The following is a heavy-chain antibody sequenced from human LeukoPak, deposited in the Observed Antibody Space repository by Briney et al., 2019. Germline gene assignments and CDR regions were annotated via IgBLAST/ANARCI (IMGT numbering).Heavy chain of an antibody. CDR2: IYYSGST. CDR3: ASGSLFTGYSSGWYRPQPFQH. V-gene: IGHV4-31*03. D-gene: IGHD6-19*01. Sequence: SETLSLTCTVSGGSISSGGYYWSWIRQHPGKGLEWIGYIYYSGSTYYNPSLKSRVTISVDTSKNQFSLKLSSVTVADTAVYYCASGSLFTGYSSGWYRPQPFQHWGQGTLVTVSS. J-gene: IGHJ1*01. CDR1: GGSISSGGYY.